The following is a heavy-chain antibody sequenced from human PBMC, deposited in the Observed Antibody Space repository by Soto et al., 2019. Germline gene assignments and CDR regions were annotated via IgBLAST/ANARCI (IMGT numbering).Heavy chain of an antibody. V-gene: IGHV4-39*07. D-gene: IGHD6-19*01. CDR2: INQSGST. CDR3: ARGSQWLDY. CDR1: GGSISSSSYY. J-gene: IGHJ4*02. Sequence: SETLSLTCTVSGGSISSSSYYWGWIRQPPGKGLEWIGEINQSGSTNYNPSLKSRVTTSLDTSKNQFSLKLTSVTAADTAVYYCARGSQWLDYWGQGTLVTVS.